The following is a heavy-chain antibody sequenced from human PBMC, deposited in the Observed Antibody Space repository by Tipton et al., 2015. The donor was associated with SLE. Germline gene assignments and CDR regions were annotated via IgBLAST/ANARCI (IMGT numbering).Heavy chain of an antibody. D-gene: IGHD1-26*01. Sequence: SLRLSCAASGFTFSSYWMSWVRQAPGKGLEWVANIKQDGSEKCYVDSVKGRFTISRDNAKNSLYLQMNSLRAEDTAVYYCARETYSGTLFDYWGQGTLVTVSS. J-gene: IGHJ4*02. CDR3: ARETYSGTLFDY. CDR1: GFTFSSYW. CDR2: IKQDGSEK. V-gene: IGHV3-7*01.